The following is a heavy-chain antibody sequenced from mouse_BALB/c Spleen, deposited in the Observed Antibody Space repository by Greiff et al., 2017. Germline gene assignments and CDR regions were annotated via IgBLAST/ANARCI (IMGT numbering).Heavy chain of an antibody. D-gene: IGHD1-1*01. CDR2: ISSGSSTI. J-gene: IGHJ2*01. V-gene: IGHV5-17*02. CDR1: GFTFSSFG. Sequence: EVKLVESGGGLVQPGGSRKLSCATSGFTFSSFGMHWVRQAPEKGLEWVAYISSGSSTIYYADTVKGRFTISRDNPKNTLFLQMTSLRSEDTAMYYCARGGDYYGSPFDYWGQGTTLTVSS. CDR3: ARGGDYYGSPFDY.